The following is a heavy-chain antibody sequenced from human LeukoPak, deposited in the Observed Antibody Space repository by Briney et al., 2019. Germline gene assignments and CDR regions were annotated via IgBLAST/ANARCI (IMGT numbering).Heavy chain of an antibody. CDR2: INHSGST. CDR1: GGSFSGYY. Sequence: SETLSLTCAVYGGSFSGYYWSWIRQPPGKGLEWIGEINHSGSTNYNPSLKSRVTISADTSKNQFSLKLSSATAADTAVYYCARDRSTFWSGYSLYNWFDPWGQGTLVTVSP. D-gene: IGHD3-3*01. J-gene: IGHJ5*02. V-gene: IGHV4-34*01. CDR3: ARDRSTFWSGYSLYNWFDP.